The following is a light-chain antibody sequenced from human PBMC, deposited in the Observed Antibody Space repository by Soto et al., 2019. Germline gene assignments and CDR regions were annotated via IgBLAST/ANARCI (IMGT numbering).Light chain of an antibody. V-gene: IGLV2-14*01. Sequence: QSALTQPASVSGSPGQSITISCTGTSSDVGDHNYVSWYQQHPGKAPKLMIYDVSDRPSGVSNRFSGSKSGNTASLTISGLQAEDEADYYCSSYAGSSTQVFGTGTQLTVL. J-gene: IGLJ1*01. CDR2: DVS. CDR3: SSYAGSSTQV. CDR1: SSDVGDHNY.